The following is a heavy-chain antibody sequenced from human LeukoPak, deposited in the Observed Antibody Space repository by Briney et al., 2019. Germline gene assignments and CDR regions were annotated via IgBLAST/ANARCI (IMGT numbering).Heavy chain of an antibody. CDR2: ISYDGSNK. CDR3: AKDSNTAMVSY. D-gene: IGHD5-18*01. CDR1: GFTFSSYG. V-gene: IGHV3-30*18. Sequence: GSLRLSCAASGFTFSSYGMHWVRQAPGKGLEWVAVISYDGSNKYYADSVKGRFTISRDNSKNTLYLQMNSLRAEDTAVYYCAKDSNTAMVSYWGQGTLVTVSS. J-gene: IGHJ4*02.